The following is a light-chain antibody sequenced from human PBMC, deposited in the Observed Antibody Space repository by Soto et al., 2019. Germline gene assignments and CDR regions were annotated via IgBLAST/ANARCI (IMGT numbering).Light chain of an antibody. V-gene: IGKV3D-15*01. CDR2: GAS. CDR1: QSVSSN. Sequence: EILMTQYPATLSVSPGERASLSCRASQSVSSNLAWYQQKPGQAPRLLIYGASSRATGIPDRFSGSGSGTDFTLTISRLEHEDFAVYYCQHRDAFGHGTKVDIK. CDR3: QHRDA. J-gene: IGKJ1*01.